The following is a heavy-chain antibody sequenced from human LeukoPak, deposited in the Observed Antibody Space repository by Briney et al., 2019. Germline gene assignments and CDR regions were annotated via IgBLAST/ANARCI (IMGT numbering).Heavy chain of an antibody. J-gene: IGHJ5*02. CDR2: ITQDGSEK. D-gene: IGHD3-10*01. CDR3: ATGHSGSYSA. CDR1: GFTFTGYW. V-gene: IGHV3-7*03. Sequence: PGGSLRLSCAASGFTFTGYWMTWVRQAPGKGLERVATITQDGSEKYYVDSVKGRFTISRDNAKNSLYLQMNSLRVEDTAVFYCATGHSGSYSAWGQGTLVTVSS.